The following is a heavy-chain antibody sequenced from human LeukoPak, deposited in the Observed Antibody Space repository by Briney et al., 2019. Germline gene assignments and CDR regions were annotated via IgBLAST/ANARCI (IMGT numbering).Heavy chain of an antibody. J-gene: IGHJ5*02. CDR1: GGSISSSSHY. D-gene: IGHD3-22*01. Sequence: SETLSLTCTVSGGSISSSSHYWGWIRQPPGKGLEWIAYISYSGSTTYNPSLKSRVTISLDTSKNQFSLNLNSLTAADTAVYYCARGIGNSRGTRFDPWGQGTLVTVSS. CDR2: ISYSGST. V-gene: IGHV4-61*05. CDR3: ARGIGNSRGTRFDP.